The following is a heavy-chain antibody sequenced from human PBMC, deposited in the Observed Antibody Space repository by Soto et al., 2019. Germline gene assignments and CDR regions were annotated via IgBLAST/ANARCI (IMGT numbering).Heavy chain of an antibody. CDR1: GFTFRSFT. Sequence: GGSLRLSCAASGFTFRSFTMNWVRQAPGKGLEWVSTISSNSAYMYYTDALRGRFTISRDNAKNSLHLQMNSLRAEDTAVYYCTRDASRDSSARGWFDPWGPGTLVTVSS. CDR3: TRDASRDSSARGWFDP. CDR2: ISSNSAYM. V-gene: IGHV3-21*01. D-gene: IGHD6-13*01. J-gene: IGHJ5*02.